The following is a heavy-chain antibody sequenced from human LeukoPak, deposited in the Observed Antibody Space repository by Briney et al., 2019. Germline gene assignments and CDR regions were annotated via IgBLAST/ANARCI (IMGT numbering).Heavy chain of an antibody. CDR3: ARPIMITFGGVTSSESYGMDV. V-gene: IGHV4-39*01. CDR2: IYYSGST. Sequence: PSETLSLTCTASGVSISSSSYYWGWIRQPPGKGLEWIGSIYYSGSTYYNPSLKSRVTISVDTSKNKFSLKLSSVTAADTAVYYCARPIMITFGGVTSSESYGMDVWGQGTTVTVSS. J-gene: IGHJ6*02. D-gene: IGHD3-16*01. CDR1: GVSISSSSYY.